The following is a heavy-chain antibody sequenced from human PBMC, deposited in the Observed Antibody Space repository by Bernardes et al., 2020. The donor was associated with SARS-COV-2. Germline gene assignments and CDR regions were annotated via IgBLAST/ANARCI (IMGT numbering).Heavy chain of an antibody. D-gene: IGHD3-9*01. CDR3: ARSEWVNFDSTYFFDY. Sequence: ASVKVSCKASGYSYTSHAITWVRQAPGQGLEWLGLLNTYTGNTNYAQHLQGRVTMTTDTSTYTAFMELRSLRVDDTAVYYCARSEWVNFDSTYFFDYWGQGSLVTVSS. V-gene: IGHV1-18*04. CDR1: GYSYTSHA. CDR2: LNTYTGNT. J-gene: IGHJ4*02.